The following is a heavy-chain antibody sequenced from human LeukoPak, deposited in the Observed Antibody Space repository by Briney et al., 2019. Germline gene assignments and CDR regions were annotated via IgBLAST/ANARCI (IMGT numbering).Heavy chain of an antibody. CDR1: GFTFSSYA. J-gene: IGHJ4*02. CDR3: AKATMATTYFDY. Sequence: GGSLRLSCAASGFTFSSYAMSWVRQAPGKGLEWVSAISGRGDTIFYADSLRGRLTVSRDNSKNTLYLQMNSLRAEDTAVYYCAKATMATTYFDYWGQRTLVTVSS. V-gene: IGHV3-23*01. D-gene: IGHD5-24*01. CDR2: ISGRGDTI.